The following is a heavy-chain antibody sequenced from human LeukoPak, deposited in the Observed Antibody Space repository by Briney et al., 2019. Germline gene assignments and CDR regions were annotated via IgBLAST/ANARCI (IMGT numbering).Heavy chain of an antibody. D-gene: IGHD6-13*01. V-gene: IGHV1-24*01. Sequence: ASVKVSCKVSGYTLTELSMHWVRQAPGKGLEWMGGFDPEDGETIYAQKFQGRVTMTEDTSTDTAYMELSSLRSEDTAVYYCAKFCFAAAGRGGWFDPWGQGTLVTVSS. CDR1: GYTLTELS. CDR2: FDPEDGET. J-gene: IGHJ5*02. CDR3: AKFCFAAAGRGGWFDP.